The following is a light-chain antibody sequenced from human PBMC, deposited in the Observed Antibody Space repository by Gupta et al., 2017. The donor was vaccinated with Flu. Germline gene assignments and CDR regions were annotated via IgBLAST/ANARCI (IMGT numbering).Light chain of an antibody. J-gene: IGKJ1*01. CDR1: QGLVYSDGNTY. CDR3: MQGEHWPWT. Sequence: DVVMTQSSFSLPVTLGQPASLSCRSSQGLVYSDGNTYLNCFQQRPGQSPRRLIYQVSYRDSGVPDRFSGSGSGTDFTLKIRRVEAEDVGIYSCMQGEHWPWTFGQATRLEIK. V-gene: IGKV2-30*01. CDR2: QVS.